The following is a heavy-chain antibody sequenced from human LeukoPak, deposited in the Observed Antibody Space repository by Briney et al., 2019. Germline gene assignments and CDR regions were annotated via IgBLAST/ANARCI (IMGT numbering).Heavy chain of an antibody. V-gene: IGHV4-34*01. D-gene: IGHD3-10*01. Sequence: SETLSLTCAVYGGSFSGYYWSWIRQPPGKGLEWIGEINHSGSTNYNPSLKSRVTISVDTSKNQFSLKLSSVTDADTAVYYCARGNYQYYYGSGSYRYYYYMDVWGKGTTVTVSS. CDR1: GGSFSGYY. CDR2: INHSGST. J-gene: IGHJ6*03. CDR3: ARGNYQYYYGSGSYRYYYYMDV.